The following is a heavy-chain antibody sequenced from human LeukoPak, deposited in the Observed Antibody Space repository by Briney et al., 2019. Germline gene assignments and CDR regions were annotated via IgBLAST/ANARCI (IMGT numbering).Heavy chain of an antibody. Sequence: SETLSLTCTVSGGSISSSSYYWGWIRQPPGKGLEWIGSIYYSGSTYYNPSLKSRVTISVDTPKNQFSLKLSSVTAADTAVYYCAREGGYYYDSSGYIYWYFDLWGRGTLVTVSS. CDR1: GGSISSSSYY. J-gene: IGHJ2*01. CDR2: IYYSGST. CDR3: AREGGYYYDSSGYIYWYFDL. D-gene: IGHD3-22*01. V-gene: IGHV4-39*07.